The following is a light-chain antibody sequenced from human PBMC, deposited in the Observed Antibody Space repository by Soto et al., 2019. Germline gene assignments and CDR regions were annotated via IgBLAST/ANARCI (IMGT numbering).Light chain of an antibody. CDR1: QNITKF. CDR2: VTS. CDR3: QQTYSAPGT. Sequence: DLQMTQSPSSLSASVGDRVTVTCRPSQNITKFLNWYQEKPGKAPKVLIYVTSNLENGVPSRFSGSGSGTEFTLTISSLQPEDFATYYCQQTYSAPGTFGQGTRVEV. V-gene: IGKV1-39*01. J-gene: IGKJ1*01.